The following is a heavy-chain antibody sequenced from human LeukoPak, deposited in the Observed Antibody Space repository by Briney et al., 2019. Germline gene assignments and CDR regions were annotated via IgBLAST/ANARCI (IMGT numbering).Heavy chain of an antibody. CDR1: GGSISSNNHY. CDR3: ARVPLWFGTGYMDV. Sequence: PSETLSLTCTVSGGSISSNNHYWGWIRQPAGTGLEWIGHIYYSGSIFLNPSLKSRVTISVDTFKNQFSLKLSSVTAADAAFYYCARVPLWFGTGYMDVWGKGTTVIVSS. D-gene: IGHD2-21*01. CDR2: IYYSGSI. V-gene: IGHV4-39*07. J-gene: IGHJ6*03.